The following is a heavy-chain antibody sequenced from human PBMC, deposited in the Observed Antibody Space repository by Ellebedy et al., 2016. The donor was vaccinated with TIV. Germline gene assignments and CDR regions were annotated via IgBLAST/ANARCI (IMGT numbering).Heavy chain of an antibody. V-gene: IGHV4-34*01. CDR1: GGSFSGYY. CDR3: ARGLIGGVFDY. D-gene: IGHD3-10*01. J-gene: IGHJ4*02. CDR2: INHSGST. Sequence: MPSETLSLTCAVYGGSFSGYYWSWIRQPPGKGLEWIGEINHSGSTNYNPSLKSRVTISVDTSKNQFSLKLSSVTAADTAVYYFARGLIGGVFDYWGQGTLVTVSS.